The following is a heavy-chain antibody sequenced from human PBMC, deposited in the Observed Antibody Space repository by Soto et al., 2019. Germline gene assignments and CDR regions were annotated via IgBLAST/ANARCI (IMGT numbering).Heavy chain of an antibody. J-gene: IGHJ3*02. CDR1: GGSISSGGYY. Sequence: PSETLSLTCTVSGGSISSGGYYWSWIRQHPGKGLEWIGYIYYSGSTYYNPSLKSRVTISVDTSKNQFSLKLSSVTAADTAVYYCARNYYDSSGYYFYAFAIWGQGTMVTVSS. CDR3: ARNYYDSSGYYFYAFAI. D-gene: IGHD3-22*01. CDR2: IYYSGST. V-gene: IGHV4-31*03.